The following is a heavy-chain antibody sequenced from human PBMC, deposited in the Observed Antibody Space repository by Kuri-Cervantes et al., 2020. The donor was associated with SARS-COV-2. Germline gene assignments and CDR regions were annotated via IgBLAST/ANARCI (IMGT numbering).Heavy chain of an antibody. Sequence: SETLSLTCAVSGYSISSGYYWGWIRQPPGKGLEWIGSIYHSGSTYYNPSLKSRVTISVDTSKNQFSLKLSSVTAADTAVYYCARDGLGGDGYNPWGQGTLVTVSS. D-gene: IGHD5-24*01. CDR2: IYHSGST. J-gene: IGHJ5*02. V-gene: IGHV4-38-2*02. CDR3: ARDGLGGDGYNP. CDR1: GYSISSGYY.